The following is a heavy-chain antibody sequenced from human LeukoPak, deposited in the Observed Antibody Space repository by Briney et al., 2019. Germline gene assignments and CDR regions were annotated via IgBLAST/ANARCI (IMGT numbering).Heavy chain of an antibody. Sequence: GGSLRLSCETSGFIFSNCWMTWVRQAPGKGLEWVAAIWPDGSNKYYANSVKGRFTISRDNSKNTLYLQMNSLRGDDTAIYYCARELAAWGQGTLVTVSS. CDR1: GFIFSNCW. CDR3: ARELAA. J-gene: IGHJ4*02. D-gene: IGHD6-13*01. CDR2: IWPDGSNK. V-gene: IGHV3-33*08.